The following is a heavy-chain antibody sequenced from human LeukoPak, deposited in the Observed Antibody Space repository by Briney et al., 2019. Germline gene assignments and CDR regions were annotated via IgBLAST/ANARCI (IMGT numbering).Heavy chain of an antibody. V-gene: IGHV3-74*01. D-gene: IGHD5-18*01. Sequence: GGSLRLSCAASGFTFGSFWMHWVRQAPGKGLVWVSHIDSDGTTTTYADSVKGRFTISRDNSKNTLYLQMNSLRAEDTAVYYCARSGSGYSYGAYFDYWGQGTLVTVSS. CDR3: ARSGSGYSYGAYFDY. CDR1: GFTFGSFW. J-gene: IGHJ4*02. CDR2: IDSDGTTT.